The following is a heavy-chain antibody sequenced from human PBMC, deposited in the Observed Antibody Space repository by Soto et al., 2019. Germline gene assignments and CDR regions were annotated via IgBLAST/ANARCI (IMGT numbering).Heavy chain of an antibody. V-gene: IGHV3-7*01. D-gene: IGHD2-21*01. CDR1: GFTFSSYW. J-gene: IGHJ5*02. CDR3: ASARHIGP. CDR2: IKQDGSEK. Sequence: EVQLVESGGGLVQPGGSLRLSCAASGFTFSSYWMSWVRQAPGKGLEWVANIKQDGSEKNYVDSVKARFTISRDNAKNSLYLQMNSLRADDTGVYYCASARHIGPWGQGTLVTVSS.